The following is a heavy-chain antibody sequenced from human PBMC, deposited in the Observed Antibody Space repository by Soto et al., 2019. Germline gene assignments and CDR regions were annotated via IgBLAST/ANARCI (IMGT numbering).Heavy chain of an antibody. CDR3: ARDLLRSGSDYYYYYGMDV. CDR2: TYYRSKWYN. J-gene: IGHJ6*02. Sequence: SHTLSLTCAISGDSVSSNSAAWNWIRQSPSRGLEWLGRTYYRSKWYNDYAVSVKSRITINPDTSKNQFSLQLNSVTPEDTAVYYCARDLLRSGSDYYYYYGMDVWGQGTTVTVS. D-gene: IGHD6-19*01. V-gene: IGHV6-1*01. CDR1: GDSVSSNSAA.